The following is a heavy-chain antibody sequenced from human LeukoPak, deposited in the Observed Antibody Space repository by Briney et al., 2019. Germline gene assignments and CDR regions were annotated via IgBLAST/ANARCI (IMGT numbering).Heavy chain of an antibody. CDR2: ISYDGSNK. CDR3: AKVEMGGWYATYYYYYGMDV. Sequence: GRSLRLSCAASGFTFSSYGMHWVRQAPGKGLEWVAVISYDGSNKYYADSVKGRFTISRDNSKNTLYLQMNSLRAEDTAVYYCAKVEMGGWYATYYYYYGMDVWGQGTTVTVSS. CDR1: GFTFSSYG. V-gene: IGHV3-30*18. J-gene: IGHJ6*02. D-gene: IGHD6-19*01.